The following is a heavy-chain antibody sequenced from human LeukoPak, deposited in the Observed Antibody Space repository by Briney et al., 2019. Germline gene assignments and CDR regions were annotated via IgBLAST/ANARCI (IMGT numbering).Heavy chain of an antibody. Sequence: SETLSLTCTVSGGSISSYYWSWIRQPPGKGLEWVGYIYYSGSTNYNPSLKSRVTISVDTSKNQFSLKLSSVTAADTAVYYCARDSPYYYGSGSYYLYYYYYMDVWGKGTTVTISS. CDR3: ARDSPYYYGSGSYYLYYYYYMDV. V-gene: IGHV4-59*01. J-gene: IGHJ6*03. CDR2: IYYSGST. D-gene: IGHD3-10*01. CDR1: GGSISSYY.